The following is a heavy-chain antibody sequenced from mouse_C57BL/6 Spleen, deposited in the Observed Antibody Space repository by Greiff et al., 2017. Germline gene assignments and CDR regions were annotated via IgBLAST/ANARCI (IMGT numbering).Heavy chain of an antibody. CDR1: GFTFSSYA. CDR3: TSAAFFITTVFDY. J-gene: IGHJ2*01. Sequence: EVKLLESGEGLVKPGGSLKLSCAASGFTFSSYAMSWVRQTPEKRLEWVAYISSGGDYIYYADTVKGRFTIPRDNARNTLYLQLSILKSEDTAMYFCTSAAFFITTVFDYWGQGTTLPSSS. CDR2: ISSGGDYI. D-gene: IGHD1-1*01. V-gene: IGHV5-9-1*02.